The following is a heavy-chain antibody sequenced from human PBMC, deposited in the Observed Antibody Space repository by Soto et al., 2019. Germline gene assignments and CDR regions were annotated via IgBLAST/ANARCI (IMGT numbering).Heavy chain of an antibody. CDR2: IIPILGIA. D-gene: IGHD6-13*01. Sequence: QVQLVQSGAEVKKPGSSVKVSCKASGGTFSSYTISWVRQAPGQGLERMGRIIPILGIANYAQKFQGRVTITADKSTSTAYMELSSLRSEDTAVYYCARDSSSSWYYYYGMDVWGQGTTVTVSS. J-gene: IGHJ6*02. CDR3: ARDSSSSWYYYYGMDV. CDR1: GGTFSSYT. V-gene: IGHV1-69*08.